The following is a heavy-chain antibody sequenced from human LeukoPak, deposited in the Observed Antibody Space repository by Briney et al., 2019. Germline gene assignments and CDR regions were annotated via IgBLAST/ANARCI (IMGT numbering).Heavy chain of an antibody. V-gene: IGHV1-69*13. Sequence: ASVKVSRKASGGTFSSYAISWVRQAPGQGLEWMGGIIPIFGTANYAQKFQGRVTITADESTSTAYMELSSLRSEDTAVYYCARALPRKVRGVIKPLSYYYYYMDVWGKGTTVTISS. D-gene: IGHD3-10*01. CDR1: GGTFSSYA. CDR2: IIPIFGTA. CDR3: ARALPRKVRGVIKPLSYYYYYMDV. J-gene: IGHJ6*03.